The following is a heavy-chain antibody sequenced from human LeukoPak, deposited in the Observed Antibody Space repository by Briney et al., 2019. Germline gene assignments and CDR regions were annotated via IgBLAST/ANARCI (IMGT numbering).Heavy chain of an antibody. J-gene: IGHJ4*02. Sequence: SETLSLTCTVSGGSISSYYWSWIRQPPGKGLERIGYIYYSGSTNYNPSLKSRVTISVDTSKNQFSLKLSSVTAADTAVYYCASLRNPGDCSGGSCSLPYFDYWGQGTLVTVSP. CDR3: ASLRNPGDCSGGSCSLPYFDY. V-gene: IGHV4-59*01. CDR1: GGSISSYY. D-gene: IGHD2-15*01. CDR2: IYYSGST.